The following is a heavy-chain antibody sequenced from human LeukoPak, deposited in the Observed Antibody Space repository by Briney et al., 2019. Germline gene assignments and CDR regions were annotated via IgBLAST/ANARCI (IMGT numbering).Heavy chain of an antibody. J-gene: IGHJ5*02. D-gene: IGHD6-13*01. V-gene: IGHV4-38-2*01. CDR1: GYSISRGYY. Sequence: SETLSLTCAVSGYSISRGYYWGWIRQPPGKGLEWIGSIYHSGSTYYNPSLKSRVTISVDTSKNQFSLKLSSVTAADTAVYYCARASQPTYSSSWFDPWGQGTLVTVSS. CDR2: IYHSGST. CDR3: ARASQPTYSSSWFDP.